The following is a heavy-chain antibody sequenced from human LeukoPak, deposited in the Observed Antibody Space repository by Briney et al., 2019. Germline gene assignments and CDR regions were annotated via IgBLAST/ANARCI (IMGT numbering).Heavy chain of an antibody. CDR1: GGTFSSYA. D-gene: IGHD2-2*02. J-gene: IGHJ6*02. CDR2: IIPIFDTA. V-gene: IGHV1-69*13. CDR3: ARASFRRPATAIQYYYYGMDV. Sequence: GASVKVSCKASGGTFSSYAISWVRQAPGQGLEWMGGIIPIFDTANYAQKFQGSVTITADESTSTAYMELSSLRSEDTAVYYCARASFRRPATAIQYYYYGMDVWGQGTTVTVSS.